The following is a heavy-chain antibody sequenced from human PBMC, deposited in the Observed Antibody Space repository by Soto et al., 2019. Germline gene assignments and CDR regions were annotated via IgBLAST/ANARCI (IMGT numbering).Heavy chain of an antibody. CDR1: GGSISSGGYY. V-gene: IGHV4-31*03. D-gene: IGHD3-16*02. Sequence: QVQLQETGPGLVKPSQTLSLTCTVSGGSISSGGYYWSWIRQHPGKGLEWIGYIYYSGSTYYNPSLKSRVTISVDTSKNQFSLKLSSVTAADTAVYYCARVRDYVWGSYRYFDYWGQGTLVTVSS. J-gene: IGHJ4*02. CDR3: ARVRDYVWGSYRYFDY. CDR2: IYYSGST.